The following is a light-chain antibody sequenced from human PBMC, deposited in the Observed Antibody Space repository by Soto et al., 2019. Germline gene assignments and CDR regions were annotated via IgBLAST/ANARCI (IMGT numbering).Light chain of an antibody. Sequence: QSALAQPASVSGSPGQSIAISFTGSSSEVGAYNFVSLYQHHPGKVPKLLIHGVSVRPSGISYRFSGSKSGNTASLTISWLQADDEADYYCCSYTTTRTYVFGSGTKVTVL. CDR2: GVS. V-gene: IGLV2-14*03. CDR1: SSEVGAYNF. J-gene: IGLJ1*01. CDR3: CSYTTTRTYV.